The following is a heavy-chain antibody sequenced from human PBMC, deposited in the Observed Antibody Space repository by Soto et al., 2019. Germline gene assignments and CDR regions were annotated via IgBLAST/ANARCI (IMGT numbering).Heavy chain of an antibody. V-gene: IGHV3-30-3*01. Sequence: VGSLRLSCAASGFTFSSYAMHWVRQAPGKGLEWVAVISYDGSNKYYADSVKGRFTISRDNSKNTLYLQMNSLRAEDTAVYYCARVRRSAAMVSFNWFDPWGQGTLVTVSS. CDR2: ISYDGSNK. CDR1: GFTFSSYA. D-gene: IGHD5-18*01. J-gene: IGHJ5*02. CDR3: ARVRRSAAMVSFNWFDP.